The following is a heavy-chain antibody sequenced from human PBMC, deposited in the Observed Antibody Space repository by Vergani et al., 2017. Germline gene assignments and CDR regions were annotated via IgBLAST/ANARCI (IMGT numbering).Heavy chain of an antibody. CDR2: ISGSGGST. J-gene: IGHJ6*02. V-gene: IGHV3-23*01. CDR1: GFTFSSYA. D-gene: IGHD2-2*01. CDR3: ARVATDPSAYYYYGMDV. Sequence: EVQLLESGGGLVQPGGSLRLSCAASGFTFSSYAMSWVRQAPGKGLEWVSAISGSGGSTYYADSVKGRFTISRDNSKNTLYLQMNSLRAEDTAVYYCARVATDPSAYYYYGMDVWGQGTTVTVSS.